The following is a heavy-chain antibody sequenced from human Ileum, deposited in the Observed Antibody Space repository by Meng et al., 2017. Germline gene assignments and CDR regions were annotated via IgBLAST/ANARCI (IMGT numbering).Heavy chain of an antibody. CDR2: IHHSGSI. J-gene: IGHJ4*02. D-gene: IGHD6-6*01. CDR3: ARGDIAARCQH. CDR1: GGTLNGDY. V-gene: IGHV4-34*01. Sequence: QVQLHEWGARLLKTSETLSLTGGVYGGTLNGDYCTWIRQPPGEGLEWIGDIHHSGSITYHPSLESRVTISMDTSKKQFSLKLHSVTAADTAVYYCARGDIAARCQHWGQGTLVTVSS.